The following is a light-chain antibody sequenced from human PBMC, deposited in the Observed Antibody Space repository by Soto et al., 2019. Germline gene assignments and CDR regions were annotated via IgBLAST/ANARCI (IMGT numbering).Light chain of an antibody. J-gene: IGLJ1*01. CDR2: EVT. CDR1: SSDVGGYNY. Sequence: QSVLTQPPSASGSPGQSVTISCTGTSSDVGGYNYVSWYQQHPGRPPKLMIYEVTKRPLGVPDRFSGSKSGNTASLTVAGLQAEEEADYYCSSSAGSNNDVFGPGTKLTVL. V-gene: IGLV2-8*01. CDR3: SSSAGSNNDV.